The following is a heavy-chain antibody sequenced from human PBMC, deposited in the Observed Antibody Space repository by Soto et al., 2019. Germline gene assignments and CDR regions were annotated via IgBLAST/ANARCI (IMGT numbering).Heavy chain of an antibody. CDR2: ISSFGDIT. CDR1: GFTFSSYA. Sequence: VQLLESGGGLVQPGGSLRLSCAASGFTFSSYAMSWVRQSPGKGLEWVSAISSFGDITYYSDSVKGRFTISRDHSKNTLYLQMSSLRAEDTAIYYCANSFSPSSTNWRAPFYHWGQGSLVTVSS. V-gene: IGHV3-23*01. CDR3: ANSFSPSSTNWRAPFYH. D-gene: IGHD6-13*01. J-gene: IGHJ4*02.